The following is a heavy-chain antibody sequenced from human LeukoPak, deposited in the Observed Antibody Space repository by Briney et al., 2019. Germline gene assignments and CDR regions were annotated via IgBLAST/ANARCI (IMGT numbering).Heavy chain of an antibody. V-gene: IGHV4-39*02. CDR2: IYYSGTT. J-gene: IGHJ6*04. CDR3: ARDGYSSSWYPNGMDV. Sequence: SETLSLTCPVSGGSISSSSDYWGWIRHPPGKGREGIGGIYYSGTTYYNPSLKTRVTISVDTSKHQFSLKLASVTAADTAVYYCARDGYSSSWYPNGMDVWGEGTLVTVSS. D-gene: IGHD6-13*01. CDR1: GGSISSSSDY.